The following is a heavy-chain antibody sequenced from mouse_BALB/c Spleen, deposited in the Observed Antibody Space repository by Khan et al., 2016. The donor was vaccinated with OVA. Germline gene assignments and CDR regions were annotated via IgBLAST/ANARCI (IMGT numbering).Heavy chain of an antibody. CDR1: GYSITSGYG. CDR2: ISYSGST. V-gene: IGHV3-2*02. J-gene: IGHJ2*01. CDR3: ARTASIKY. Sequence: VQLKESGPGLVKPSQSLSLTCTVTGYSITSGYGWNWIRQFPGNKLEWMGSISYSGSTNYNPSLKSRISITRDTSKNQFFLQLNSVTTDDTSTYYCARTASIKYWGQGTTLTVSS. D-gene: IGHD1-2*01.